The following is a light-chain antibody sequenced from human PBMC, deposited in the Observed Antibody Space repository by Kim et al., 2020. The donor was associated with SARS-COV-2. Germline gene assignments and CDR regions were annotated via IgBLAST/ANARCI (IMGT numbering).Light chain of an antibody. J-gene: IGLJ1*01. CDR2: GKN. V-gene: IGLV3-19*01. CDR1: SLRRFY. CDR3: NSRDSSDNHRDV. Sequence: SSELTQDPAVSVALGQAVRITCQGDSLRRFYASWYQQRPGQAPRLVIYGKNSRPSGIPDRFSGSTSGNTAVLTITGARAEDEADYYCNSRDSSDNHRDVF.